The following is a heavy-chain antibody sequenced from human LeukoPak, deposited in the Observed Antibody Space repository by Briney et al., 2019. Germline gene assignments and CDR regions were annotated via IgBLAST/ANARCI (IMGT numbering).Heavy chain of an antibody. D-gene: IGHD6-13*01. CDR1: GDSITSGSYY. CDR2: IYTSGTT. J-gene: IGHJ4*02. CDR3: ARHGGYSSSWYYFDY. Sequence: SETLSLTCTVSGDSITSGSYYWTWIRQPAGKGLEWIGRIYTSGTTSYNPSLKSRVTISVDASKKQFSLRLNSVTAADTAVYYCARHGGYSSSWYYFDYWGQGTLVTVSS. V-gene: IGHV4-61*02.